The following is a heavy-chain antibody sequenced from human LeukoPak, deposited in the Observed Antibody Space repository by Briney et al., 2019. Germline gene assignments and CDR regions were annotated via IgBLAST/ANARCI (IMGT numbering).Heavy chain of an antibody. CDR2: MNPNSGNT. J-gene: IGHJ4*02. Sequence: ASVKVSCKASGYTFSNYDIIWVRQATGQGLEWMGWMNPNSGNTGYTQNFQGRVTMTRNTSISTAYMDLSSLRSEDTAVYYCGRGVKGQQLGYWGQGTLVTVSS. CDR3: GRGVKGQQLGY. D-gene: IGHD6-13*01. CDR1: GYTFSNYD. V-gene: IGHV1-8*01.